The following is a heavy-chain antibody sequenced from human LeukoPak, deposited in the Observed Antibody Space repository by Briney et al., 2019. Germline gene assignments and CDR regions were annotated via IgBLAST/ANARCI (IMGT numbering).Heavy chain of an antibody. CDR1: GRTFSSYT. J-gene: IGHJ5*02. D-gene: IGHD3-16*01. V-gene: IGHV1-69*02. CDR2: IIPILGIA. CDR3: TSSSYANNWFDR. Sequence: ASVKVSCKASGRTFSSYTSSWVQQAPGQWLEWMGRIIPILGIANYAQKFKSRVTITADKSTSTAYMELNSLRSEDTAVYYCTSSSYANNWFDRWGQGTLVTVSS.